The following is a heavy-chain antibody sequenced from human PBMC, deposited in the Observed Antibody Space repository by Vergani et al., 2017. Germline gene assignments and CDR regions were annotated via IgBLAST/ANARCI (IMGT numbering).Heavy chain of an antibody. CDR1: GYSFTSYW. D-gene: IGHD3-9*01. CDR2: IDPSDSYT. V-gene: IGHV5-10-1*01. J-gene: IGHJ6*02. CDR3: ATELPALLRYFDWSTPSMDV. Sequence: EVPLVQSGAEVKKPGESLRISCKGSGYSFTSYWISWVRQMPGKGLEWMWRIDPSDSYTNYSPSVQGHVTISADKSIRTDYLQWNSLKATDTAMYDCATELPALLRYFDWSTPSMDVWGQGTTVTVSS.